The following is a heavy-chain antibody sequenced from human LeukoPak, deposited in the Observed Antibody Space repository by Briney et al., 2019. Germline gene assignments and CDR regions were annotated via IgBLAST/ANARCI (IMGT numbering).Heavy chain of an antibody. CDR3: ARGLGHSSSWYYYYYYMDV. V-gene: IGHV3-23*01. D-gene: IGHD6-13*01. CDR1: GFTFSSYG. Sequence: GGTLRLSCAASGFTFSSYGMSWVRQAPGKGLEWVSAISGSGGSTYYADSVKGRFTISRDNSKNTLYLQMNSLRAEDTAVYYCARGLGHSSSWYYYYYYMDVWGKGTTVTVSS. CDR2: ISGSGGST. J-gene: IGHJ6*03.